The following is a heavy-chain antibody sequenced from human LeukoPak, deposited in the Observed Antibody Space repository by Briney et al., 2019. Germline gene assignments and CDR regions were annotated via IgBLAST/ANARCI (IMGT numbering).Heavy chain of an antibody. V-gene: IGHV3-30*18. D-gene: IGHD3-16*01. CDR1: GFTFSNYA. CDR2: ISYDGSSH. J-gene: IGHJ3*02. CDR3: AKEAPERGSYAFDM. Sequence: PGGSLRLSCAASGFTFSNYAMSWVRQAPGKGLEGVAIISYDGSSHYYADSVTGRFTISRDNSKNTLYLKMNSLRREDAAVYYCAKEAPERGSYAFDMWGQGTMVTVSS.